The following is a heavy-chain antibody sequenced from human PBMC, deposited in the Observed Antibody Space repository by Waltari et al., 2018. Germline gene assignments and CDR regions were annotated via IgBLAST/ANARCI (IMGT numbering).Heavy chain of an antibody. D-gene: IGHD2-15*01. CDR2: IYYSGST. CDR1: GGSISSHY. V-gene: IGHV4-59*11. J-gene: IGHJ6*02. Sequence: QVQLQESGPGLVKPSETLSLTCTVSGGSISSHYWSWIRQHPGQGLEWIGDIYYSGSTNYTPPLMSRVTISVDTSKNQFSLQLSSVTAADTAVYYCARDATRERLSGYCSGGSCYSDGMDVWGQGTTVTVSS. CDR3: ARDATRERLSGYCSGGSCYSDGMDV.